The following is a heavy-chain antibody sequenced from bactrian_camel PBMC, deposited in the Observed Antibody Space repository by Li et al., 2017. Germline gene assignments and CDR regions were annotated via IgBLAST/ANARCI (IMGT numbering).Heavy chain of an antibody. Sequence: HVQLVESGGGSVQAGGSLRLSCVASGYATSRYSMGWFRQAPGKGREGVAVIASDGRTMYTDSVKGRFTISKDNAKNTLYLQMNSLYPEDSAMYYCAASTSYSGLGLIDWRYNYWGQGTQVTVS. CDR2: IASDGRT. CDR3: AASTSYSGLGLIDWRYNY. J-gene: IGHJ4*01. CDR1: GYATSRYS. V-gene: IGHV3S53*01. D-gene: IGHD5*01.